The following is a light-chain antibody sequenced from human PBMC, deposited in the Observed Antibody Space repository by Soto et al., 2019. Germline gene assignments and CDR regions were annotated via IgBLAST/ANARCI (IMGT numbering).Light chain of an antibody. Sequence: ELTQPPSVSVAPGKTARITCGGNNIGSKSVHWYQQKPGQAPVLVIYYDSDRPSGIPERFSGSNSGNTATLTISRVEAGDEADYYCQVWDSSSDHPEVFGGGTKLTVL. J-gene: IGLJ2*01. V-gene: IGLV3-21*04. CDR3: QVWDSSSDHPEV. CDR2: YDS. CDR1: NIGSKS.